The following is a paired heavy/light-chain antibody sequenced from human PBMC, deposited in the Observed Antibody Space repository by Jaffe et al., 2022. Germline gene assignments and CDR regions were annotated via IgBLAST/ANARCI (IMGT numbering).Light chain of an antibody. CDR3: HQRGDWPGT. CDR2: NAS. Sequence: EVVLTQSPATLSLSPGERATLSCRASQSVRTYLGWYQQMPGQAPRLLIYNASNRATGIPARFSGSGSGTDFTLTISSLEPEDFAVYYCHQRGDWPGTFGQGTKVEIK. V-gene: IGKV3-11*01. CDR1: QSVRTY. J-gene: IGKJ1*01.
Heavy chain of an antibody. CDR3: ARDGASYSPPYSFDS. CDR1: GGSISSGNYY. V-gene: IGHV4-61*02. Sequence: QVQLQESGPGLVKPSQTLSLTCTVSGGSISSGNYYWSWIRQPAGKGLEWIGRIFTNGNIRYHPSLQNRLTISLDTSKNQFSLILSSVTAADTAIYYCARDGASYSPPYSFDSWGQGILVTVSS. D-gene: IGHD2-15*01. J-gene: IGHJ4*02. CDR2: IFTNGNI.